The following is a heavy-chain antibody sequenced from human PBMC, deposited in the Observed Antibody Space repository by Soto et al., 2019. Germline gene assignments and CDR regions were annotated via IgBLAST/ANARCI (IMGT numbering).Heavy chain of an antibody. Sequence: QVQLVESGGGVVQPGRSLRLSCAASGFIFNEYGMHWVRQAPGKGLEWVAVIWYDGSNKYYADSVKGRFTFSRDNSKNTMSLQMNSLRFDDTAVYYCARWGCSGSNCNLNQRSFDLWGQGTLVTVSS. CDR2: IWYDGSNK. CDR1: GFIFNEYG. D-gene: IGHD2-15*01. J-gene: IGHJ4*02. CDR3: ARWGCSGSNCNLNQRSFDL. V-gene: IGHV3-33*03.